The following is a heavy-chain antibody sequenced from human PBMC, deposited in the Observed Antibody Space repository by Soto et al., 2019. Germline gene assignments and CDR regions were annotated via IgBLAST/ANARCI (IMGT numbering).Heavy chain of an antibody. D-gene: IGHD4-4*01. V-gene: IGHV3-7*03. CDR3: ARKQTTVTSLRIYYYGLDV. CDR1: GFTFSRYW. J-gene: IGHJ6*02. Sequence: LRLSCAASGFTFSRYWITWVRQSPGKGLEWVANIKDDGSEEYYVDSVKGRFTVSRDNAKNSLYLQLSGLRAEDTAVYYCARKQTTVTSLRIYYYGLDVWGQGTPVTVSS. CDR2: IKDDGSEE.